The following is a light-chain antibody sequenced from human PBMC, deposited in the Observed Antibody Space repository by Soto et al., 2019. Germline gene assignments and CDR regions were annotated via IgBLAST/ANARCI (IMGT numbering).Light chain of an antibody. CDR2: DNN. CDR1: SSNIGAGYD. Sequence: QSVLTQPPSVSGAPGQRVTISCTGSSSNIGAGYDVHWYQQLPGAAPKLLIYDNNNRPSGVPDRFSGSKSGTSASLAITGLQAEDEADYYSQSNDISLDDSYVFGTGTKVTVL. CDR3: QSNDISLDDSYV. V-gene: IGLV1-40*01. J-gene: IGLJ1*01.